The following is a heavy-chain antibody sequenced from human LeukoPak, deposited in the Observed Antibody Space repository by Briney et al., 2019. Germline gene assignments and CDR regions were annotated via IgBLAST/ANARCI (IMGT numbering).Heavy chain of an antibody. D-gene: IGHD5-12*01. J-gene: IGHJ4*02. V-gene: IGHV4-59*01. Sequence: SETLSLTCTVSGGSINDYYWGWIRQPPGKGLEWIGYIYYSGSTKYNPSLKSRVTISVDTSKNQFSLKLSSVTAADTAVYYCASGYRAYGLYDYWGQGTLVTVSS. CDR2: IYYSGST. CDR1: GGSINDYY. CDR3: ASGYRAYGLYDY.